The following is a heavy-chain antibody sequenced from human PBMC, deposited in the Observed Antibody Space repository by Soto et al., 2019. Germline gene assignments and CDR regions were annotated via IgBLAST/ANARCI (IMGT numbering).Heavy chain of an antibody. Sequence: QVQLQQSGPGLVKPSETLSLTCTVSGGSISTYYWSWIRQPPGKGLEWIGYIYYGGSANYNPSLESRVTISLVRSKKQFSLRLNSVTAADTAVYYCSRGGHCTDGVCSALDYWGQGTLVTVSS. J-gene: IGHJ4*02. D-gene: IGHD2-8*01. V-gene: IGHV4-59*08. CDR3: SRGGHCTDGVCSALDY. CDR1: GGSISTYY. CDR2: IYYGGSA.